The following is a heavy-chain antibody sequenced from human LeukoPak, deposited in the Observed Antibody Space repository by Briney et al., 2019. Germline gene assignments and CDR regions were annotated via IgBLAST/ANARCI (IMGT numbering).Heavy chain of an antibody. J-gene: IGHJ6*02. CDR2: IIPIFGTA. CDR1: VGTFSSYA. D-gene: IGHD6-13*01. Sequence: SLKVSCKASVGTFSSYAISWVRQAPGQGLEWMGGIIPIFGTANYAQKFQGRVTITADESTSTAYMELSSLRSEDTAVYYCALRYSSSWYYYGMNVWGQGTTVTVSS. V-gene: IGHV1-69*01. CDR3: ALRYSSSWYYYGMNV.